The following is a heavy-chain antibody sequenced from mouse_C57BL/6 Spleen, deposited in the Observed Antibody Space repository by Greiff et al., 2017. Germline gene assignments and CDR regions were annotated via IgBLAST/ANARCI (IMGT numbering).Heavy chain of an antibody. J-gene: IGHJ3*01. CDR1: GFNIKNTY. D-gene: IGHD1-1*01. CDR2: IDPANGNT. Sequence: VQLQQSVAELVRPGASVKLSCTASGFNIKNTYMHWVKQRPEQGLEWIGRIDPANGNTKYAPKFQGKATITADTSSNTAYLQLSSLTSEDTAIHYCAPDYYGSSYSFAYWGQGTLVTVSA. CDR3: APDYYGSSYSFAY. V-gene: IGHV14-3*01.